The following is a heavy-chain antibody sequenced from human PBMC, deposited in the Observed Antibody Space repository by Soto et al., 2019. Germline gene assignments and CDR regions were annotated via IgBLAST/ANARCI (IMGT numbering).Heavy chain of an antibody. CDR1: GFTFSSYG. Sequence: QMQLVESGGGVVQPGRSLRLSCAASGFTFSSYGMHWVRQAPGKGLEWVAVIWYDGSNKYYADSVKGRFTISRDNSKNTLYLQMNSLRAEDTAVYYCASSANYGDYDYWGQGTLVTVSS. D-gene: IGHD4-17*01. J-gene: IGHJ4*02. CDR3: ASSANYGDYDY. CDR2: IWYDGSNK. V-gene: IGHV3-33*01.